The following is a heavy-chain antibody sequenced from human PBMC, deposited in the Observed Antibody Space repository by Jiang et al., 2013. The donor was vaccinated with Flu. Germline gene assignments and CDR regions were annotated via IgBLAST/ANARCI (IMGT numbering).Heavy chain of an antibody. CDR2: IIPILGIA. D-gene: IGHD3-22*01. V-gene: IGHV1-69*04. CDR1: GGTFSSYT. J-gene: IGHJ4*02. Sequence: EVKKPGSSVKVSCKASGGTFSSYTISWVRQAPGQGLEWMGRIIPILGIANYAQKFQGRVTITADKSTSTAYMELSSLRSEDTAVYYCARDNEGYIYYDSSGYYPFDYWGQGTLVTVSS. CDR3: ARDNEGYIYYDSSGYYPFDY.